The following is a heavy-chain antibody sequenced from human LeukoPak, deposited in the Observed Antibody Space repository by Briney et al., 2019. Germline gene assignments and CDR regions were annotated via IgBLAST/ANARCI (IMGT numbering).Heavy chain of an antibody. CDR1: GFTFSSYW. CDR2: IKQDGSEK. V-gene: IGHV3-7*01. Sequence: GGSLRLSCAASGFTFSSYWMSWVRQAPGKGLEWVANIKQDGSEKYYVDSVKGRFTISRDNAKNSLYLQMNSLRAEDTAVYCCARAHITYDSSGYYYVDWFDPWGQGTLVTASS. J-gene: IGHJ5*02. CDR3: ARAHITYDSSGYYYVDWFDP. D-gene: IGHD3-22*01.